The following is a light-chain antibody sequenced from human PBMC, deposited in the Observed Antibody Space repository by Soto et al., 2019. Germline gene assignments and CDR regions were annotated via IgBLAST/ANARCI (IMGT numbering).Light chain of an antibody. CDR3: QQYNNWPPWT. J-gene: IGKJ1*01. CDR2: GAS. CDR1: QSVSSN. V-gene: IGKV3-15*01. Sequence: EIVMTQSPATLSLSPGERATLSCRASQSVSSNLVWYQQKPGQAPRLLIYGASTRATGIPARFSGTGSGTEFTLTISSLQSEEFAVYYCQQYNNWPPWTFGQGTKVEFK.